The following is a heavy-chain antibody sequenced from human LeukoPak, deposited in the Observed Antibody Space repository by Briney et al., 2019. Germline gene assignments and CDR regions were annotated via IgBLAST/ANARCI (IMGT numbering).Heavy chain of an antibody. CDR1: GGSFSGYY. CDR3: ARIFYSSSIDY. Sequence: SETLSLTCAVYGGSFSGYYWSWIRQPPGKGLEWIGEINHSGSTNYNPSLKSRVTISVDTSKNQFSLKLRSVTAADTAVYYCARIFYSSSIDYWGQGTLVTVSS. J-gene: IGHJ4*02. CDR2: INHSGST. D-gene: IGHD6-13*01. V-gene: IGHV4-34*01.